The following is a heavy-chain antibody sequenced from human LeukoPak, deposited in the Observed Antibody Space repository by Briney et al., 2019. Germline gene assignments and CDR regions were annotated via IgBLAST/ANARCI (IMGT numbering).Heavy chain of an antibody. V-gene: IGHV4-39*01. Sequence: PSETLSLTCTVSGGSISSSSYSWGWIRQPPGKGLEWIGSIYYSGSTYYNPSLKSRVTISVDTSKNQFSLKLSSVTAADTAVYYCARGHYGDHRDLGIDYWGQGTLVTVSS. J-gene: IGHJ4*02. CDR2: IYYSGST. D-gene: IGHD4-17*01. CDR3: ARGHYGDHRDLGIDY. CDR1: GGSISSSSYS.